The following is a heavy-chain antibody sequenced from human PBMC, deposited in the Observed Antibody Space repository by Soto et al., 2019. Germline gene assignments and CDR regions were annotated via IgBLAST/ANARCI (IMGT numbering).Heavy chain of an antibody. CDR2: VTSDGSNK. V-gene: IGHV3-30-3*01. D-gene: IGHD3-22*01. J-gene: IGHJ3*01. CDR1: GFTFSTYA. CDR3: GRITLKTSVDTFDF. Sequence: GSLRLSCAASGFTFSTYALHWVRQAPGKGLEWVATVTSDGSNKYHADSVEGRFTISRDDSKNTLYLQLNSLRAEDTAVYYCGRITLKTSVDTFDFWGQGTMVTVSS.